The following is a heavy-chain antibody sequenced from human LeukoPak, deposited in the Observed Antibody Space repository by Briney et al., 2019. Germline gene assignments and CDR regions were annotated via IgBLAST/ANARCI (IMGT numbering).Heavy chain of an antibody. CDR3: AIYDSSGYYNY. D-gene: IGHD3-22*01. Sequence: PGGSLRLSCAASGFTVSSNDMSWVRQAPGKGLEWVSVIYSGGRTFYADSVKGRFTISRDNSKNTLYLQMNSLRAEDTAVYYCAIYDSSGYYNYWGRGTLVTVSS. J-gene: IGHJ4*02. V-gene: IGHV3-53*01. CDR1: GFTVSSND. CDR2: IYSGGRT.